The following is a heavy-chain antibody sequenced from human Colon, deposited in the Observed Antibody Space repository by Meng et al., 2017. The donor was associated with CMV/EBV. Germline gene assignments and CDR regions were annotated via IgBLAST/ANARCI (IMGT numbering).Heavy chain of an antibody. CDR1: GYAVTSND. CDR2: RSHRRGNT. J-gene: IGHJ5*02. D-gene: IGHD4-11*01. CDR3: AREMTTVMQGYFDP. V-gene: IGHV1-8*01. Sequence: KASGYAVTSNDIRWVRQTTGQGLEGLGWRSHRRGNTDKAQKCQGKVTMTRNTSISTAYMELSSLRSENTAVYYCAREMTTVMQGYFDPWGQGTLVTVSS.